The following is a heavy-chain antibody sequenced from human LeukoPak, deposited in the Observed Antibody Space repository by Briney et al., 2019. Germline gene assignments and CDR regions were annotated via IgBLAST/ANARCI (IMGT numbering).Heavy chain of an antibody. J-gene: IGHJ3*02. CDR3: ARLGLGGAFDI. Sequence: SQTLSLTCAHPGDTVSRTRAVWDWIRQSPSRGLEWLGRTYYRSKWYNDYAVSVKSRITIKPDTSKNQFSLQLNSATPEDTAVYYCARLGLGGAFDIWGQGTMVTVSS. D-gene: IGHD2-15*01. CDR1: GDTVSRTRAV. V-gene: IGHV6-1*01. CDR2: TYYRSKWYN.